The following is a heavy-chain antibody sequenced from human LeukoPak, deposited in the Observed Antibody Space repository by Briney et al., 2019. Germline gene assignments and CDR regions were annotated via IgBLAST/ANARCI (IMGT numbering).Heavy chain of an antibody. CDR2: IWYDGSNI. J-gene: IGHJ4*02. V-gene: IGHV3-33*01. D-gene: IGHD3-22*01. CDR3: ARARNDYDTSSFSALDY. Sequence: GGSLRLSCAASGFTFSSYGMHWVRQAPGKGLEWLAVIWYDGSNIYYADPVKGRFAISRDNSKNTLYLQINSLRVEDTAVYYCARARNDYDTSSFSALDYWGQGTLVTVSS. CDR1: GFTFSSYG.